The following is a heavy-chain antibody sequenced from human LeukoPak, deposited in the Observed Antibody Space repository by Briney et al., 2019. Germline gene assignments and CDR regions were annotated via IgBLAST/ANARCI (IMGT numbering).Heavy chain of an antibody. V-gene: IGHV3-23*01. D-gene: IGHD3-16*01. J-gene: IGHJ6*02. Sequence: GGSLRLSCAVSGLTFNNYAMSWVRQAPGKGLEWVSAISRSGGHTYYAASAKGRFTIYRDNSKNTQYLQINTLRAEDTAVYYCATSWGPDTSAFRWGRDGMDVWGQGTTVIVS. CDR2: ISRSGGHT. CDR3: ATSWGPDTSAFRWGRDGMDV. CDR1: GLTFNNYA.